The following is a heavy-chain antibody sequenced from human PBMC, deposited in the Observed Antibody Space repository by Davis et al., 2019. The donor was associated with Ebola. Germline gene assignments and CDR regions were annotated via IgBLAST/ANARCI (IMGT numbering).Heavy chain of an antibody. Sequence: GESLKISCAASGFTFSSYSMNWVRQAPGKGLEWVSSISSSSTYIYYADSVKGRFTISRDNAKNSLNLQMNSLRAEDTAVYYCARCSGADYMADSWGQGTLVTVSS. V-gene: IGHV3-21*01. CDR1: GFTFSSYS. CDR3: ARCSGADYMADS. D-gene: IGHD4-11*01. J-gene: IGHJ4*02. CDR2: ISSSSTYI.